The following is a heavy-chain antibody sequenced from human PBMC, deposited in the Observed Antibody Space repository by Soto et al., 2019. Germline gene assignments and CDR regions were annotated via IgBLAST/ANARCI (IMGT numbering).Heavy chain of an antibody. J-gene: IGHJ6*02. CDR3: AKGPTIFGVVIIFEYYYGMDI. D-gene: IGHD3-3*01. CDR2: ISGSGGST. V-gene: IGHV3-23*01. CDR1: RFTFSSYA. Sequence: GGSLRLSCAASRFTFSSYAMSWVRQAPGKGPEWVSAISGSGGSTYYADSVKGRFTISRDNSKNTLYLQMNSLRAEDTAIYYWAKGPTIFGVVIIFEYYYGMDIWGQGTTVTVSS.